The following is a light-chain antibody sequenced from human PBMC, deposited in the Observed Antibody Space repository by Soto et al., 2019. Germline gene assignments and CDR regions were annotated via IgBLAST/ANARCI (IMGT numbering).Light chain of an antibody. CDR3: KQYKSFPLT. CDR2: KAS. Sequence: DIQMTQSPSTLSASVGDRVTITCRASQSISSWLAWYQQKPGKAPRLLIYKASSLQSGVPSRFSGSGSGTEFTLTISSLQPDDFATYYCKQYKSFPLTFGGGTKVEIK. J-gene: IGKJ4*01. V-gene: IGKV1-5*03. CDR1: QSISSW.